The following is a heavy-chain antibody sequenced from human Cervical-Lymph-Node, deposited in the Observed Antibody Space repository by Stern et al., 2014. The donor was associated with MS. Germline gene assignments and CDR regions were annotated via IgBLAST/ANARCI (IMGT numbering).Heavy chain of an antibody. CDR2: IYYSGAT. CDR3: ARELSGMYGMDV. D-gene: IGHD1-1*01. V-gene: IGHV4-31*03. Sequence: QVQLQESGPGLVKPSQTLSLTCTVSGGSINNGDYYWSWVRQHPGKGLEGLGSIYYSGATYYNPSLKGRLTISVDTSKRHFSLKLTSVTAADTAVYYCARELSGMYGMDVWGQGTTVTVSS. CDR1: GGSINNGDYY. J-gene: IGHJ6*02.